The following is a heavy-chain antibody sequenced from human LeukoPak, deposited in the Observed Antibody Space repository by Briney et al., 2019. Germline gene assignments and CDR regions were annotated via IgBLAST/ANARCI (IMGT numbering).Heavy chain of an antibody. Sequence: SETLSLTCALYGGSFSCYSWSWTWIRQPPEKGLEWIGEIIEKGNANYNPSLKSRITIDLNTNKNLSPLKLTSKTAADTAMYYCARGYYPPRWYFDLWGRGTLVTVSS. V-gene: IGHV4-34*01. D-gene: IGHD3-10*01. J-gene: IGHJ2*01. CDR1: GGSFSCYS. CDR3: ARGYYPPRWYFDL. CDR2: IIEKGNA.